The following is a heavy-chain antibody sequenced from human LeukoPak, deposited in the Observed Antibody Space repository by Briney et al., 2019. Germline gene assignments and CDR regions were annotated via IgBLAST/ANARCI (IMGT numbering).Heavy chain of an antibody. CDR3: ARGGNYYGSGSPDY. Sequence: GRSLRLSCAASGLNVSNKCMSWVRQAPGKGLEWVSVIYSGISTDYADSVKGRFTISRDNSKNTLYLQMNSLRVEDTAVYYCARGGNYYGSGSPDYWGQGTLVTVSS. J-gene: IGHJ4*02. CDR2: IYSGIST. V-gene: IGHV3-53*01. CDR1: GLNVSNKC. D-gene: IGHD3-10*01.